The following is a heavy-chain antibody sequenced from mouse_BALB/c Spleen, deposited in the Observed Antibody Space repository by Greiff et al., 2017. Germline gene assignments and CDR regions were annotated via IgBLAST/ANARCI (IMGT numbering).Heavy chain of an antibody. CDR2: INPGSGGT. CDR1: GYAFTNYL. D-gene: IGHD4-1*01. Sequence: QVQLKESGAELVRPGTSVKVSCKASGYAFTNYLIEWVKQRPGQGLEWIGVINPGSGGTNYNEKFKGKATLTADKSSSTAYMQLSSLTSDDSAVYFCAGTGTWFAYWGQGTLVTVSA. V-gene: IGHV1-54*01. J-gene: IGHJ3*01. CDR3: AGTGTWFAY.